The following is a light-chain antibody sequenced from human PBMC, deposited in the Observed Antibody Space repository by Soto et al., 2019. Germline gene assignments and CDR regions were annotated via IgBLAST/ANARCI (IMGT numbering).Light chain of an antibody. CDR2: FGS. Sequence: IVITHSPLTLPVTRGEPASVSCSYLPSLLYNNTYNYLDWYVQRPGQSPQLLIYFGSNRAPGVPDRFSGSGSGTDFTLKINRVEAEDVGTYYCMQALQSLTFGQGTRLEIK. CDR1: PSLLYNNTYNY. J-gene: IGKJ5*01. CDR3: MQALQSLT. V-gene: IGKV2-28*01.